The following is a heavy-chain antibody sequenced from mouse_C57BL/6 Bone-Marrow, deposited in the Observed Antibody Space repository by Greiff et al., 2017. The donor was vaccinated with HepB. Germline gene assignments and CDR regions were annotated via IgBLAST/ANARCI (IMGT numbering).Heavy chain of an antibody. CDR3: AIPIYYYGSSWYFDV. CDR1: GYTFTSYW. V-gene: IGHV1-74*01. D-gene: IGHD1-1*01. Sequence: VQLQQPGAELVKPGASVKVYCKASGYTFTSYWMHWVKQRPGQGLEWIGRIHPSDSDTNYNQKFKGKATLTVDKSSSTAYMQLSSLTSEDSAVYYCAIPIYYYGSSWYFDVWGTGTTVTVSS. J-gene: IGHJ1*03. CDR2: IHPSDSDT.